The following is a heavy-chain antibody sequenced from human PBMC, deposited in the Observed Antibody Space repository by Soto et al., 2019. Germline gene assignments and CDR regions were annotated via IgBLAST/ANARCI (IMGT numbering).Heavy chain of an antibody. D-gene: IGHD6-13*01. CDR1: GYRFISYY. J-gene: IGHJ1*01. CDR2: IKPSGGAA. Sequence: QVQLVQSGAEERKPGASMRVSCKASGYRFISYYMHWVRQAPGQGLEWMGVIKPSGGAATYAKKFQGRVTVTRDTSTSTVYMDLSGLRSEDTAVYYCVRDKYSSTWSPAHWGQGTLVTVSS. V-gene: IGHV1-46*01. CDR3: VRDKYSSTWSPAH.